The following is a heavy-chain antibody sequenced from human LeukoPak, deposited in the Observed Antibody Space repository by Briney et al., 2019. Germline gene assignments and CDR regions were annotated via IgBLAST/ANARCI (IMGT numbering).Heavy chain of an antibody. V-gene: IGHV7-4-1*02. CDR1: GYTFTNYA. J-gene: IGHJ4*02. D-gene: IGHD4-17*01. CDR2: INTNTGNP. Sequence: ASVKVSCKASGYTFTNYAIYWVRQAPGQGLEWMGWINTNTGNPTYAQGFTGRFVFSLDTSVSTAFLQISSLKAEDTAVYYCASERADYVFDYWGQGTLVTVSS. CDR3: ASERADYVFDY.